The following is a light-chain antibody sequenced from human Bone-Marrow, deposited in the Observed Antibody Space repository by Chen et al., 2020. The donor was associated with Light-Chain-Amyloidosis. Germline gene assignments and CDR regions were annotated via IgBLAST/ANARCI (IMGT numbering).Light chain of an antibody. CDR2: EDN. J-gene: IGLJ3*02. CDR3: YSTDISGNVAV. CDR1: ALPKKY. V-gene: IGLV3-10*01. Sequence: SSELTQPPSVSVSPGHTARITCSGDALPKKYAFWYQQKSGQPPVLVIYEDNKRASEFPERFSGSSSGTVATLTISGAQVEDEAVYHCYSTDISGNVAVFGGGTKLTVL.